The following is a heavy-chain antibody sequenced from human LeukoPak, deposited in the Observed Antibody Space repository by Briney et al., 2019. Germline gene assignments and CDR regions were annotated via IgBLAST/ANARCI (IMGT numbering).Heavy chain of an antibody. Sequence: SETLSLTCTVSGGSINSYYWSWIRQPAGKGLEWIGRIYDTESTNYNPSLKSRVTMSVDTSKNQFSLNLSSVTAADAAVYYCARVISAALDPWGQGTLVTVSS. CDR3: ARVISAALDP. V-gene: IGHV4-4*07. CDR2: IYDTEST. CDR1: GGSINSYY. D-gene: IGHD6-13*01. J-gene: IGHJ5*02.